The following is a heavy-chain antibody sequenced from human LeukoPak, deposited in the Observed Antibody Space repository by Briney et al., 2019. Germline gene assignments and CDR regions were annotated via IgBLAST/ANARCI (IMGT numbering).Heavy chain of an antibody. D-gene: IGHD6-13*01. CDR2: ISGSGGST. CDR1: GFTFSSYA. J-gene: IGHJ4*02. CDR3: AKDPSSSWFGDYFDY. V-gene: IGHV3-23*01. Sequence: PGGSLRLSCAASGFTFSSYAMSWVRLAPGKGLEWVSAISGSGGSTYYADSVKGRFTISRDNSKNTLYLQMNSLRAEDTAVYYCAKDPSSSWFGDYFDYWGQGTLVTVSS.